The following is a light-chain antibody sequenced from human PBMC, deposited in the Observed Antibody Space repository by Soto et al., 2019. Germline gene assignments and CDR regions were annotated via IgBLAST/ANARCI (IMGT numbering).Light chain of an antibody. CDR2: DVS. CDR3: SSYAGSNIVV. J-gene: IGLJ2*01. V-gene: IGLV2-8*01. Sequence: QSVLTQPPSASGSPGQSVTISCSGTSTDVGGYNYVSWYQQHPGKAPKLMICDVSRRPAGVPDRFSGSKSGNTASLTVSGLQAEDEADYYCSSYAGSNIVVFGGGTQLTVL. CDR1: STDVGGYNY.